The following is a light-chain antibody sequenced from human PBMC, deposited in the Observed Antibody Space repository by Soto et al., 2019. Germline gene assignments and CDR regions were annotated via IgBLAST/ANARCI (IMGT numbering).Light chain of an antibody. CDR1: QSISSY. CDR2: AAS. J-gene: IGKJ1*01. CDR3: QQSYSTPWT. Sequence: DIQMTQSPSSLSASVGDRVTITCRASQSISSYLNWYQQKPGKAPKLLIYAASSLQSGFPSRFSGSGSGTDFTLTISSQQPEDFATYYCQQSYSTPWTFVQGTKVEIK. V-gene: IGKV1-39*01.